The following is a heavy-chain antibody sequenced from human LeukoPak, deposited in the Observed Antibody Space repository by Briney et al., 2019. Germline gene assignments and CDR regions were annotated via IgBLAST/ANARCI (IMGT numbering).Heavy chain of an antibody. J-gene: IGHJ4*02. Sequence: PGGSLRLSCAASGFTFSSYAMHWVRQAPGKGLEWVSYISSSGSTIYYADSVKGRFTISRDNAKNSLYLQMNSLRAEDTAVYYCARDFLSRFDYWGQGTLVTVSS. D-gene: IGHD5/OR15-5a*01. CDR1: GFTFSSYA. V-gene: IGHV3-48*04. CDR2: ISSSGSTI. CDR3: ARDFLSRFDY.